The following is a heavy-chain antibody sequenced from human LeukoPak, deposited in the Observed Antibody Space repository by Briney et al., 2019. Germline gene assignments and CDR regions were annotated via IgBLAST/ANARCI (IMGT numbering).Heavy chain of an antibody. V-gene: IGHV3-30*04. D-gene: IGHD3-10*01. Sequence: GGSLRLSCAASGFTFSSYAMDWVRQAPGKGLEWVAVISYDGSNKYYADSVKGRFTISRDNSKNTLYLQMNSLRAEDTAVYYCAVRGVVSSDYWGQGTLVTVSS. CDR1: GFTFSSYA. CDR2: ISYDGSNK. J-gene: IGHJ4*02. CDR3: AVRGVVSSDY.